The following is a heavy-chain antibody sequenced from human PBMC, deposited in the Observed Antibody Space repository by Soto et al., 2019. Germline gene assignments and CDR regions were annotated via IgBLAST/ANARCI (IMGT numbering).Heavy chain of an antibody. CDR1: GFTFSGYG. J-gene: IGHJ6*02. V-gene: IGHV3-30*03. CDR2: ISNDALNK. CDR3: ARPRRDYYYYYGMDV. Sequence: QVQLVESGGGVVQPGRSLRLSCAASGFTFSGYGMHWVRQAPGKGLEWVAVISNDALNKYYADSVKGRFAISRDDSRNTLYLQMNSVRAEDTAVYYCARPRRDYYYYYGMDVWGQGTTVTVSS.